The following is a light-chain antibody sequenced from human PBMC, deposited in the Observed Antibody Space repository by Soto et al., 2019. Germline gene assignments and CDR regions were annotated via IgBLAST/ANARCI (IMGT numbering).Light chain of an antibody. V-gene: IGKV1-33*01. J-gene: IGKJ2*01. Sequence: DXXMTQSPSSLSASVGDRVTITCQASQDISNYLNWYQQKPGKAPKLLIYDASNLETGVPSRFSGSGSGTDFTFTISSLQPEDIATYYCQQYDNLPLYTFGQGTKLEIK. CDR2: DAS. CDR1: QDISNY. CDR3: QQYDNLPLYT.